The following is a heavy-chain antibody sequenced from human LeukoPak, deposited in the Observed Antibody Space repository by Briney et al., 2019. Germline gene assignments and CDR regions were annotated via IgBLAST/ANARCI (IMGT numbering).Heavy chain of an antibody. J-gene: IGHJ4*02. CDR3: ARDLGHGSGSYGDY. CDR1: GYTFTGYY. D-gene: IGHD3-10*01. CDR2: ISCYTGNT. V-gene: IGHV1-18*04. Sequence: GASVKVSCKASGYTFTGYYMHWVRQAPGQGLEWMGWISCYTGNTNYAQKLQGRVTMTTDTDTNTAHMELRSLRSDDTAVYYCARDLGHGSGSYGDYWGQGTLVTVST.